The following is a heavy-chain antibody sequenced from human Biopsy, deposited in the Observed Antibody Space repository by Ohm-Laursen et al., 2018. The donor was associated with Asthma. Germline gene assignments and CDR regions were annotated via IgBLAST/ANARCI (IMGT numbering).Heavy chain of an antibody. CDR1: RFTFSTYA. Sequence: SLRLSCTASRFTFSTYAMHWVRQAPGKGLEWVAVISYDGSNKYYADSVKGRFTISRDNSKNTLYLQMNSLRAEDTAVYYCASQSSGPDFWSGYYYFDYWGQGTLVTVSS. J-gene: IGHJ4*02. V-gene: IGHV3-30*04. CDR3: ASQSSGPDFWSGYYYFDY. CDR2: ISYDGSNK. D-gene: IGHD3-3*01.